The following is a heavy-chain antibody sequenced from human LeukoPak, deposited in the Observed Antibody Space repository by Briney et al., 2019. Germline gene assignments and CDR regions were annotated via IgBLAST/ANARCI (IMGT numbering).Heavy chain of an antibody. J-gene: IGHJ6*04. CDR3: ETETRYCASTSCSYYYGMDV. V-gene: IGHV3-11*06. CDR2: ISGSGSYT. Sequence: GGSLRLSCAASGFTFSDYYMTWVRHAPGKGREWVSYISGSGSYTNYADSVKGRVTISRDNAKNSLFLQMNTLKAEDTALYYCETETRYCASTSCSYYYGMDVWGKGTTVTVSS. D-gene: IGHD2-2*01. CDR1: GFTFSDYY.